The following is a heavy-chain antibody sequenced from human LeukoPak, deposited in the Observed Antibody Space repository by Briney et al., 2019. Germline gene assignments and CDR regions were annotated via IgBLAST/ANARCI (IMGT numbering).Heavy chain of an antibody. CDR1: GCTFSSYA. CDR3: ARGSWDSSGYYYL. V-gene: IGHV1-69*01. Sequence: GASVKVSCKASGCTFSSYAISWVRQAPGQGLEWMGGIIPNFGKANYAQKFQGRVTITADESTSTAYMELSSLRSEDTAVYYCARGSWDSSGYYYLWGGGTLVTVSS. D-gene: IGHD3-22*01. CDR2: IIPNFGKA. J-gene: IGHJ4*02.